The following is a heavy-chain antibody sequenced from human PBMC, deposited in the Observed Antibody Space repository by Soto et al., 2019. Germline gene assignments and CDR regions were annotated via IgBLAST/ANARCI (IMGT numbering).Heavy chain of an antibody. D-gene: IGHD6-6*01. CDR2: IYYSGST. J-gene: IGHJ4*02. V-gene: IGHV4-39*01. CDR3: AKRTSRRNSGSFWWSSVPDYYFDY. CDR1: GGSISSSSYY. Sequence: SETLSLTCTVSGGSISSSSYYWGWIRQPPGKGLEWIGSIYYSGSTYYNPSLKSRVTISVDTSKNQFSLKLSSVTAADTAVYYCAKRTSRRNSGSFWWSSVPDYYFDYWGQGTLVTVSS.